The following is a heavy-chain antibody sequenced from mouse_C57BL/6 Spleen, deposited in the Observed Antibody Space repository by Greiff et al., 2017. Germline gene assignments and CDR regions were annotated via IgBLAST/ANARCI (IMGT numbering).Heavy chain of an antibody. CDR3: AKIYDYDVGYAMDY. D-gene: IGHD2-4*01. V-gene: IGHV2-5*01. CDR1: GFSLTSYG. J-gene: IGHJ4*01. CDR2: IWRGGST. Sequence: VQLVESGPGLVQPSQSLSITCTVSGFSLTSYGVHWVRQSPGKGLEWLGVIWRGGSTDYNAAFMSRLSITKDNSKSQVFFKMNSLQADDTAIYYCAKIYDYDVGYAMDYWGQGTSVTVSS.